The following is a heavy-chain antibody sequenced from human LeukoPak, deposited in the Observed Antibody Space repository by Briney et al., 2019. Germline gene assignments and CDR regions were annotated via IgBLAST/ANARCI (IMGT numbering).Heavy chain of an antibody. V-gene: IGHV3-30*03. CDR3: ARARGRSGSSKAFEP. D-gene: IGHD1-26*01. CDR2: ISYDGSNK. Sequence: GGSLRLSCAASGFTFSSYGMHWVRQAPGKGLEWVAVISYDGSNKYYADSVKGRFTISRDNSKNTLYLQMNSLRAEDTAVYYCARARGRSGSSKAFEPWGQGTLVTVSS. J-gene: IGHJ5*02. CDR1: GFTFSSYG.